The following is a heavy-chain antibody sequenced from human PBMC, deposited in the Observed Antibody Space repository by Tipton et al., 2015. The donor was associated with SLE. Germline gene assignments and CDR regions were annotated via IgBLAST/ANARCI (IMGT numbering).Heavy chain of an antibody. J-gene: IGHJ5*02. Sequence: LRLSCTASGGSISSSSYYWGWIRQPPGKGLEWIGSIYYSGSTYYNPSLKSRVTISVDTSKNQFSLKLSSVTAADTAIYYCARVQQRPSWGQGTLVTVSS. D-gene: IGHD6-13*01. CDR3: ARVQQRPS. V-gene: IGHV4-39*07. CDR2: IYYSGST. CDR1: GGSISSSSYY.